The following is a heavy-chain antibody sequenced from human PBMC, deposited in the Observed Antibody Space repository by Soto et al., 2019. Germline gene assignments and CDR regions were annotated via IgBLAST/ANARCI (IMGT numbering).Heavy chain of an antibody. CDR1: GFSLNTGGVG. CDR3: ARRRVGFGGGWTTPYFDY. V-gene: IGHV2-5*02. D-gene: IGHD6-19*01. Sequence: QITLKESGPTVVKPTQTLTLTCSLSGFSLNTGGVGVGWIRQPPGKALEWIAVIYWDDDKSWNPSLRDRLTINRDASDDQVVLTVTNMDPVDTGTYYCARRRVGFGGGWTTPYFDYWGQGTLVTVSS. J-gene: IGHJ4*02. CDR2: IYWDDDK.